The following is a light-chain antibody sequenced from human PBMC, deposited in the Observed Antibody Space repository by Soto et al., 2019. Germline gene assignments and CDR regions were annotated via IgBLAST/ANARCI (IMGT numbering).Light chain of an antibody. Sequence: EVVLTQSPATLSLSPGERATLSCRASQSVSSHLAWYQQKPGQAPRLLIYDASNRATGIPARFSGSGSGTDFPLTIISLEPEDFAVYYCHHRANWPITFGGGTKVEIK. CDR2: DAS. CDR1: QSVSSH. CDR3: HHRANWPIT. V-gene: IGKV3-11*01. J-gene: IGKJ4*01.